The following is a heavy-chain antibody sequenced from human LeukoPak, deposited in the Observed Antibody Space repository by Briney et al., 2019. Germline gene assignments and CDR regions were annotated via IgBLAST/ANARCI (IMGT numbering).Heavy chain of an antibody. CDR3: ARHIYYDSSSYYGHRYVFDI. CDR2: INHSGST. Sequence: SETLSLTCAVYGGSFSGYYWSWIRQPPGKGLEWIGEINHSGSTNYNPSLKSRVTISVDTSKNQFSLKLSSVTAADTAVYYCARHIYYDSSSYYGHRYVFDIWGQGTMVTVSS. D-gene: IGHD3-22*01. V-gene: IGHV4-34*01. CDR1: GGSFSGYY. J-gene: IGHJ3*02.